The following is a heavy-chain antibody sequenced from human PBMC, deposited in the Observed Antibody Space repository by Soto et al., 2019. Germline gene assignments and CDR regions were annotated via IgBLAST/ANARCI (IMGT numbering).Heavy chain of an antibody. J-gene: IGHJ5*02. D-gene: IGHD1-1*01. V-gene: IGHV3-74*01. Sequence: GSLQLACSASGFTFSSYWMHWVRQAPGKGLVWVSLINSDGSSTSYADSVKVRFTISRDNAKNTLYLQMNSLRAEDTAVYYCARDLQLPTSYWFDPWGQGTLVTVYS. CDR2: INSDGSST. CDR3: ARDLQLPTSYWFDP. CDR1: GFTFSSYW.